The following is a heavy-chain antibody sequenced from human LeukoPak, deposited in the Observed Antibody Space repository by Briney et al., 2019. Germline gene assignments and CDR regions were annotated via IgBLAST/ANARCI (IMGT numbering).Heavy chain of an antibody. Sequence: QTPSLTSALAGDSASSDSAAWNWIRQPPSSCLEWLGRTYYRSKRYTDHAVSVKRRITSNLDTSTNKFSMQLNAVTAPDTAVYYCARAGDIAMAYPAYFDHWGQGTPVTVSS. CDR3: ARAGDIAMAYPAYFDH. CDR1: GDSASSDSAA. D-gene: IGHD5-18*01. V-gene: IGHV6-1*01. J-gene: IGHJ4*02. CDR2: TYYRSKRYT.